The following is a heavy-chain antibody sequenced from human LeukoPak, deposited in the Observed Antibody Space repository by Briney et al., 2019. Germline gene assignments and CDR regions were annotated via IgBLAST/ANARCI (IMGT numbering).Heavy chain of an antibody. J-gene: IGHJ4*02. CDR1: GFTFSSYW. CDR2: IDGDGSST. V-gene: IGHV3-74*01. Sequence: PGGPLRLSCAVSGFTFSSYWMQRVRQAPGKGLVWVSRIDGDGSSTNYADSVKGRFTISRDNAKNTLYLQMNSLRAEDTAVYYCARGYSGYFYYWGQGTLVTVSS. CDR3: ARGYSGYFYY. D-gene: IGHD5-12*01.